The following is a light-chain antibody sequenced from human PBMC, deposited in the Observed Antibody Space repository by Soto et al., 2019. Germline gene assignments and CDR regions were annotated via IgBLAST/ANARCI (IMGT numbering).Light chain of an antibody. J-gene: IGLJ1*01. V-gene: IGLV2-8*01. Sequence: QSALTQPPSASGSPGQSVTISCTGTSSDVGGYNYVSWYQQHPGKAPKLIISEVSKRPSGVPDRFSGSKSGNTASLTVSGLQAEDEADYYCTSYTIKTTYVFGTGTKVTV. CDR2: EVS. CDR1: SSDVGGYNY. CDR3: TSYTIKTTYV.